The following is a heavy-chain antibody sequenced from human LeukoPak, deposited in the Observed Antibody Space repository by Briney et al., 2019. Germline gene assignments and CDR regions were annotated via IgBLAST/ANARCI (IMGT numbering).Heavy chain of an antibody. J-gene: IGHJ1*01. CDR2: ISGSGGST. V-gene: IGHV3-23*01. CDR1: GFTFSSYG. Sequence: GGSLRLSCAASGFTFSSYGMSWVRQAPGKGLEWVSAISGSGGSTYYADSVKGRFTISRDNSKNSLYLQMESLTIEDTAVYYCATGRVDYGDYGVVKHWGQGTLVTVSS. CDR3: ATGRVDYGDYGVVKH. D-gene: IGHD4-17*01.